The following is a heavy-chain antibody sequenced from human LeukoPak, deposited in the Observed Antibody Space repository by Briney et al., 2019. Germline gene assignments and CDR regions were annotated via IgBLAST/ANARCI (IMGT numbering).Heavy chain of an antibody. Sequence: SETLSLTCTVSGDPISSYSDYTNYKWTWIRQPPGKGLEWIGYVYYSGSTNYNPSLKSRVTISVDTSENQFSLKLTSVTAADTAVYYCAREYSGFDYWGQGTLVIVSS. V-gene: IGHV4-61*01. CDR1: GDPISSYSDY. J-gene: IGHJ4*02. CDR3: AREYSGFDY. CDR2: VYYSGST. D-gene: IGHD5-12*01.